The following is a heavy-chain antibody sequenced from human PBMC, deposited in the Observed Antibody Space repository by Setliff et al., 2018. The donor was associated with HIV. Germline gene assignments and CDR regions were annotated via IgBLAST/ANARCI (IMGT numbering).Heavy chain of an antibody. V-gene: IGHV4-4*07. Sequence: SETLSLTCSVSDGSVSGYSWSWIRQPAGKGLEWIGRIYTSGTTNYNPSLKSRITISIDTSKSQFSLKLTSVAAADTAVYYCARDSGGYNYGFAVGSFDYWGQGALVTVSS. D-gene: IGHD5-18*01. CDR2: IYTSGTT. CDR3: ARDSGGYNYGFAVGSFDY. J-gene: IGHJ4*02. CDR1: DGSVSGYS.